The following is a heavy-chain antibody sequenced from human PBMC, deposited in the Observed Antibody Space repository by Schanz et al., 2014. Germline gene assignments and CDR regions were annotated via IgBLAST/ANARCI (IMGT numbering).Heavy chain of an antibody. CDR3: TKPDIPAALTGPGVWFDP. CDR2: IYKSGSA. V-gene: IGHV3-66*02. D-gene: IGHD6-13*01. CDR1: GFNVSKSY. Sequence: EVQVVESGGGLVQPGGSLRLSCVASGFNVSKSYVSWVRQAPGKGLEWVSLIYKSGSAFYADSVKGRLTISRDNSKNTVYLEMNRLRTEDTAIYYCTKPDIPAALTGPGVWFDPWGQGTLVTVSS. J-gene: IGHJ5*02.